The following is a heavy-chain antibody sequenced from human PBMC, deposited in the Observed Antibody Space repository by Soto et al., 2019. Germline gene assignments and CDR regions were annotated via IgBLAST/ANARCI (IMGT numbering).Heavy chain of an antibody. CDR2: IYYSGST. CDR1: GVSISSGGYD. D-gene: IGHD3-22*01. J-gene: IGHJ4*02. V-gene: IGHV4-31*03. Sequence: TLSLPCTVSGVSISSGGYDWTFIRQHPQKGLEWIGHIYYSGSTYYNPSLKSRVTVSVDTSKNQFSLKLSAVTAADTAVYYCAREYYYDSSGFDYWGQGTLVTVSS. CDR3: AREYYYDSSGFDY.